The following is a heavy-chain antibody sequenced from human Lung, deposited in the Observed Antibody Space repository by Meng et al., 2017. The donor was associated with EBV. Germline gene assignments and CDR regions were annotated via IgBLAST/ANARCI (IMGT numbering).Heavy chain of an antibody. D-gene: IGHD2-15*01. V-gene: IGHV4-30-4*01. J-gene: IGHJ4*02. Sequence: HEQLQESLPVLVKSSHTLSPIRTFRAGSILSGGHYCCTMRRPPGKGLELIGYIYYRWRTYYNPSLESRVTISVETSKNKFSLTLSSVTAADTAAYYCAREGCSGGICYPDSWGQGTLVTVSS. CDR2: IYYRWRT. CDR3: AREGCSGGICYPDS. CDR1: AGSILSGGHY.